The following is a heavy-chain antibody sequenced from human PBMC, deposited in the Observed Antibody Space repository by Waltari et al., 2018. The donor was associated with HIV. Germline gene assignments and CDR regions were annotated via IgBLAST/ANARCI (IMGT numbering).Heavy chain of an antibody. D-gene: IGHD1-26*01. J-gene: IGHJ2*01. CDR2: INAANGNT. CDR3: ARGVVGGSFGWYFEL. V-gene: IGHV1-3*01. CDR1: GYTFSRYA. Sequence: QVQLVQSGAEVRKPGASVQVSCKASGYTFSRYAVHWVRQAPGQRPEWMGWINAANGNTRYSEKFQGRVTITRDTSASTAYMELSSLRSEDMAVYYCARGVVGGSFGWYFELWGRGTLVTVSS.